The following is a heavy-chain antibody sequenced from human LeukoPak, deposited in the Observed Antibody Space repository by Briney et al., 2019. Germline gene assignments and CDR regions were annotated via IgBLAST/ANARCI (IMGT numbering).Heavy chain of an antibody. CDR2: INHSGST. J-gene: IGHJ4*02. CDR1: GGSFSGYY. CDR3: ARLTQYYYDSSGYYSQNDY. D-gene: IGHD3-22*01. Sequence: PSETLSLTCAVYGGSFSGYYWSWIRQPPGKGLEWIGEINHSGSTNYNPSLKSRVTISVDTSKNQFSLKLSSVTAADTAVYYCARLTQYYYDSSGYYSQNDYWGQGTLVTVSS. V-gene: IGHV4-34*01.